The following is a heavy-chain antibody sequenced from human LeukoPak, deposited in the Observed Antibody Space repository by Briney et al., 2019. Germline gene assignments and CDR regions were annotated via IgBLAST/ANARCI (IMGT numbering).Heavy chain of an antibody. D-gene: IGHD6-13*01. CDR2: ISSSSSYI. Sequence: PGGSLRLSCAASGFTFSSYSMNWVRQAPGKGLEWVSSISSSSSYIYYADSVKGRFTISGDNAKNSLYLQMNSLRAEDTAVYYCARDSSSWLIYYYGMDVWGQGTTVTVSS. J-gene: IGHJ6*02. CDR1: GFTFSSYS. CDR3: ARDSSSWLIYYYGMDV. V-gene: IGHV3-21*01.